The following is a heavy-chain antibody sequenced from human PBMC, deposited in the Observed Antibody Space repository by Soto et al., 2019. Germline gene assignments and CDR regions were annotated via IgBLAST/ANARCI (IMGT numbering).Heavy chain of an antibody. D-gene: IGHD3-10*01. CDR1: GFTFSSYG. J-gene: IGHJ4*01. Sequence: PGGSLRLSCAASGFTFSSYGMHWVRQAPGKGLEWVANIKEDGSEANYVDSVKGRFAVSRDKNTLYLQLNSLTPEDTAVYYCARSRRQWFGGTLSYYFDFWGHGTLVTVSS. CDR3: ARSRRQWFGGTLSYYFDF. CDR2: IKEDGSEA. V-gene: IGHV3-7*01.